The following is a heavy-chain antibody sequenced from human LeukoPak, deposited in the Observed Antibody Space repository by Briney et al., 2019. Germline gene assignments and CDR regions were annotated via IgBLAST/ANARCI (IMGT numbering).Heavy chain of an antibody. V-gene: IGHV3-21*01. CDR2: ISSSSSYI. Sequence: GGSLRLSCAASGFTFSSYSMNWVRQAPGKGLEWVSSISSSSSYIYYADSVKGRFTISRDNAKNSLYLQMNSLRAEDMAVYYCASPYSSRWYELCYWGQGTLVTVSS. D-gene: IGHD6-13*01. J-gene: IGHJ4*02. CDR1: GFTFSSYS. CDR3: ASPYSSRWYELCY.